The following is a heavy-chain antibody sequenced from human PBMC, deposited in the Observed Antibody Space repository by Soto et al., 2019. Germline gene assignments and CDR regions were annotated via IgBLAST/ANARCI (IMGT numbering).Heavy chain of an antibody. Sequence: SETLSLTCTVSGGSISSSSYYWGWIRQPPGKGLEWIGSIYYSGSTYYNPSLKSRVTISVDTSKNQFSLKLSSVTAADTAVYYCASYVSYDYGDYVSNDAFDIWGQGTMVTVSS. CDR3: ASYVSYDYGDYVSNDAFDI. CDR1: GGSISSSSYY. CDR2: IYYSGST. D-gene: IGHD4-17*01. J-gene: IGHJ3*02. V-gene: IGHV4-39*01.